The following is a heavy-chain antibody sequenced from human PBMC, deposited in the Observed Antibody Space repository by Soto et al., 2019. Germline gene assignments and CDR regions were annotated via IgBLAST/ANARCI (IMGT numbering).Heavy chain of an antibody. J-gene: IGHJ6*02. CDR2: IRSKAYGGTT. D-gene: IGHD3-10*01. Sequence: GGSLRLSCTASGFTFGDYAMSWFRQAPGKGLEWVGFIRSKAYGGTTEYAASVKGRFTISRDDSKSIAYLQMNSLKTEDTAVYYCTREGVTMVRGVNRPADYYYYYGMDVWGQGTTVTVSS. CDR1: GFTFGDYA. V-gene: IGHV3-49*03. CDR3: TREGVTMVRGVNRPADYYYYYGMDV.